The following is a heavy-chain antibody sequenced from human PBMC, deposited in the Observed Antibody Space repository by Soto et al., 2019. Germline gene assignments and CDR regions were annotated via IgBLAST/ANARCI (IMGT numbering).Heavy chain of an antibody. CDR3: ANAYCSSTSCRAEYLQH. CDR2: ISGSGGAS. Sequence: GGSLRLSCAASGFTFSSYSMSWVRQAPGKGLEWVSAISGSGGASYYADSAKGRFTISRDNSKNTVYLRMNSLRAEDTAVYFCANAYCSSTSCRAEYLQHWGQGTLVTVSS. V-gene: IGHV3-23*01. CDR1: GFTFSSYS. D-gene: IGHD2-2*01. J-gene: IGHJ1*01.